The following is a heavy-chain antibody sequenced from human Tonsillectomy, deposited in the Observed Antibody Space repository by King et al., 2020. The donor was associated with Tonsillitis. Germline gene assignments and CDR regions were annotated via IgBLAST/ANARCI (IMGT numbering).Heavy chain of an antibody. CDR2: IYPGDSDT. J-gene: IGHJ5*02. CDR1: GYSFTSYW. Sequence: DVQLVESGAEVKKPGESLKISCKGSGYSFTSYWIGWVRQMPGKGLEWMGIIYPGDSDTRYSPSFQGQVTISADKSISTAYLQWSSLKASDTAMYYCARVCSYYGSGTGWFDPWGQGTLVTVSS. CDR3: ARVCSYYGSGTGWFDP. D-gene: IGHD3-10*01. V-gene: IGHV5-51*01.